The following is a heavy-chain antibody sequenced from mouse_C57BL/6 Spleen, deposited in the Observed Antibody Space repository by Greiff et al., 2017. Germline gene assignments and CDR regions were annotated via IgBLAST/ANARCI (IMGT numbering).Heavy chain of an antibody. V-gene: IGHV5-6*01. Sequence: EVMLVESGGDLVKPGGSLKLSCAASGFTFSSYGMSWVRQTPDKRLEWVATISSGGSYTYYPDSVKGRFTISRDNAKNTLYLQMSSLKSEDTAMYYCARNYGDWYFDVWGTGTTVTVSS. CDR1: GFTFSSYG. CDR2: ISSGGSYT. J-gene: IGHJ1*03. D-gene: IGHD1-1*02. CDR3: ARNYGDWYFDV.